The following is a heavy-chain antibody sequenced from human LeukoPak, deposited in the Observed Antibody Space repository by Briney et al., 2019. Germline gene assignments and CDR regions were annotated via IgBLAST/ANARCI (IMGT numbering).Heavy chain of an antibody. J-gene: IGHJ4*02. CDR3: ARGMHFDY. CDR1: GGSFSGYC. Sequence: TSETLSLTCTVYGGSFSGYCWSWIRQPPGKGLEWVGEINHSGSTNYNPSLKSRVTISVDTSKNQFSLKLRFVTAADTAVYKCARGMHFDYWGQGILVTVSS. CDR2: INHSGST. V-gene: IGHV4-34*01.